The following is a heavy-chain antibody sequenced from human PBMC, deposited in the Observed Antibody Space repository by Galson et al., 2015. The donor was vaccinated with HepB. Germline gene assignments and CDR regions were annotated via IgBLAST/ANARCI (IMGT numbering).Heavy chain of an antibody. Sequence: SLRLSCAASGFTFSSYGMHWVRQAPGKGLEWVAVISYDGSNKYYADSVKGRFTISRDNSKNTLYLQMNSLRAEDTAVYYCAKGSSFDYRGQGTLVTVSS. CDR2: ISYDGSNK. J-gene: IGHJ4*02. CDR1: GFTFSSYG. CDR3: AKGSSFDY. V-gene: IGHV3-30*18.